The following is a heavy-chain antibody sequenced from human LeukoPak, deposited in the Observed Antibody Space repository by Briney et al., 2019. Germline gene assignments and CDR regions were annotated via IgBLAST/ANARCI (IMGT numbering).Heavy chain of an antibody. CDR1: GFTFSGSA. CDR3: TRLPESDTAMVDY. D-gene: IGHD5-18*01. J-gene: IGHJ4*02. V-gene: IGHV3-73*01. CDR2: IRSKANSYAT. Sequence: GGSLRLSCAASGFTFSGSAMHWVRQASGKGLEWVGRIRSKANSYATAYAASVKGRFTISGDDSKNTAYLQMNSLKTEDTAVYYCTRLPESDTAMVDYWGQGTLVTVSS.